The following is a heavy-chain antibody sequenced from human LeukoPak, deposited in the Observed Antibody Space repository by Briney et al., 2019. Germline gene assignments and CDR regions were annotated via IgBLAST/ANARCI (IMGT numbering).Heavy chain of an antibody. D-gene: IGHD3-9*01. J-gene: IGHJ4*02. CDR1: GFTFSSYA. Sequence: GGSLRLSCATSGFTFSSYAMSWVRQAPGKGLGWVSGIGASGGSTYYADSVKGRFTISRDNSKNTLYLQMNSLRTEDTAVYYCAKAEGYDILTGLDYWGQGTLVTVSS. CDR2: IGASGGST. CDR3: AKAEGYDILTGLDY. V-gene: IGHV3-23*01.